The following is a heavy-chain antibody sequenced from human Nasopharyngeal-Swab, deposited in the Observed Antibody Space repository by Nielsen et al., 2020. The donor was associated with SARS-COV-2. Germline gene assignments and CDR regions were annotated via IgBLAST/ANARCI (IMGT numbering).Heavy chain of an antibody. J-gene: IGHJ6*02. V-gene: IGHV3-7*04. D-gene: IGHD3-3*01. CDR3: AGGYYDFWSGYYSWGGMDV. CDR2: IKQDGSAE. Sequence: GGSLRLSCAASGFTFRSYWMSWVRQAPGKGLEWVANIKQDGSAEYYVDSVKGRFTISRDNAKNSLYLQMNSLRAEDTAVYYCAGGYYDFWSGYYSWGGMDVWGQGTTVTVSS. CDR1: GFTFRSYW.